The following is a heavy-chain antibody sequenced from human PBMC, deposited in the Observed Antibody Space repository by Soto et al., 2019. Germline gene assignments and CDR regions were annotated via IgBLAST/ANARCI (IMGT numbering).Heavy chain of an antibody. CDR3: ARGRFLEPGYFDY. D-gene: IGHD3-3*01. V-gene: IGHV3-53*01. J-gene: IGHJ4*02. CDR1: GFSVTNTY. Sequence: GGSLRLSCAASGFSVTNTYMSWVRQAPGKGLEWVSVIYTGVTTSYADSVKGRFTISRDSSKNTLSLQMNSLRAADTAVYYCARGRFLEPGYFDYWGQGTLVTVSS. CDR2: IYTGVTT.